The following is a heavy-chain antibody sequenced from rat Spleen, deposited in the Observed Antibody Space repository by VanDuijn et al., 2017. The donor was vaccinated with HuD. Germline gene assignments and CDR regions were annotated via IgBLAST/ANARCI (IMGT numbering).Heavy chain of an antibody. CDR1: GFTFKNYW. J-gene: IGHJ2*01. D-gene: IGHD1-11*01. V-gene: IGHV5-31*01. CDR2: ISSGGGGI. Sequence: EVQLVESGGGLVQPGRSLKVSCVASGFTFKNYWMSWIRQAPKKGLEWVAYISSGGGGIYYPDSVQGRFTISRDNAKRNLYLQMDSLSSEDTATYYCARRYDFDYWGQGVMVTVSS. CDR3: ARRYDFDY.